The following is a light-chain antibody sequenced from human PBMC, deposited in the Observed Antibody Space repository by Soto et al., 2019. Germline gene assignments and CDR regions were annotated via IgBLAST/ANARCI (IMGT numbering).Light chain of an antibody. CDR3: QQYNSYSIT. V-gene: IGKV1-5*01. Sequence: DIQMTQSPTTLSASVGDGVTITCRASQTISSLLAWYQQRPGTAPKLLIYDASSLQSGVPSRFSGSGSGTQFTLTISSLQPDDFATYFCQQYNSYSITFGQRTRLEI. CDR1: QTISSL. J-gene: IGKJ5*01. CDR2: DAS.